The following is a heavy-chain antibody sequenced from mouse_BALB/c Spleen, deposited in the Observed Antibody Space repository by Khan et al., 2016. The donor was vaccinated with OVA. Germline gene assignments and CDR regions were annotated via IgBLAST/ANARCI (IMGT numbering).Heavy chain of an antibody. CDR1: GFSLSRYN. CDR2: IWGGGDT. CDR3: AGAYYRYDGYYAMDY. Sequence: VQLKQSGPGLVAPSQSLSITCTVSGFSLSRYNIHWVRQPPGKGLEWLAMIWGGGDTDYNSTLKSRLSISKDNSKSQVFLKMNSLQTDDTAMYYCAGAYYRYDGYYAMDYWGQGTSVTVSS. V-gene: IGHV2-6-4*01. D-gene: IGHD2-14*01. J-gene: IGHJ4*01.